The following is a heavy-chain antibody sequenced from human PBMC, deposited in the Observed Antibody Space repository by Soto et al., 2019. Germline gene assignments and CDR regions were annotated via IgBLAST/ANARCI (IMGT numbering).Heavy chain of an antibody. Sequence: GGSLRLSCAASGFTVSSNYMSWVRQAPGKGLEWVSVIYSGGSTYYADSVKGRFTISRDNSKNTLYLQMNSLRAEDTAVYYCARDPYSRSSHYYYGMDVWGQGTTVTVYS. D-gene: IGHD6-6*01. J-gene: IGHJ6*02. CDR1: GFTVSSNY. CDR3: ARDPYSRSSHYYYGMDV. V-gene: IGHV3-53*01. CDR2: IYSGGST.